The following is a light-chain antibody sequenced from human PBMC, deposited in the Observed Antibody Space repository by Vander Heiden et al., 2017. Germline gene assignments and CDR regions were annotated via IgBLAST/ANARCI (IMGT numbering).Light chain of an antibody. Sequence: EIVSTQSPGPLSLSPGERATLSCRASQSVSSSYLAWYQQKPGQAPRLLIYGASSSGSGTDFTLTISRLEPEDFAVYYCQQYGSSPPVTFGGGTKVEIK. V-gene: IGKV3-20*01. CDR3: QQYGSSPPVT. J-gene: IGKJ4*01. CDR1: QSVSSSY. CDR2: GAS.